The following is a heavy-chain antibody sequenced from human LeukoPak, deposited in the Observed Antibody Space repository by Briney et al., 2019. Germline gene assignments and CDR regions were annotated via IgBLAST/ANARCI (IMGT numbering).Heavy chain of an antibody. CDR2: INHSGST. V-gene: IGHV4-34*01. D-gene: IGHD6-19*01. CDR3: ARGRLKQWLVRRGNWFDP. CDR1: GGSFSGYY. Sequence: SETLSLTCAVYGGSFSGYYWSWIRQPRGKGLEWIGEINHSGSTNYNRSLKSRVTISVDTSKNQFSLKLSSVTAADTAVYYCARGRLKQWLVRRGNWFDPWGQGTLVTVSS. J-gene: IGHJ5*02.